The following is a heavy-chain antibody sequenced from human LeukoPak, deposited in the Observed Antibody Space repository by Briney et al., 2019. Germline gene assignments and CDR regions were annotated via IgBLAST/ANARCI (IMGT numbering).Heavy chain of an antibody. V-gene: IGHV3-30*04. CDR1: GFTFSGYA. J-gene: IGHJ6*03. CDR2: ISYDGSNK. D-gene: IGHD5-24*01. Sequence: GGSLRLSCAASGFTFSGYAMHWVRQAPGKGLEWVAVISYDGSNKYYADSVKGRFTISRDNSKNTLYLQMNSLRAEDTAVYYCARGGYNPHYYYYYMDVWGKGTTVTVSS. CDR3: ARGGYNPHYYYYYMDV.